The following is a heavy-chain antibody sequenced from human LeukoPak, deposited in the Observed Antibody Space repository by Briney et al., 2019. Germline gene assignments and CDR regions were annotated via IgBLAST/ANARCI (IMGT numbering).Heavy chain of an antibody. CDR1: GGSISSYY. V-gene: IGHV4-4*07. Sequence: SETLSLTCTVSGGSISSYYWSWIRQPAGKGLEWTGRIYTSGSTNYNPSLKSRVTMSVDTSKNQFSLKLSSVTAADTAVYYCARVTPSDIYGGNSRGAFDIWGQGTMVTVSS. CDR3: ARVTPSDIYGGNSRGAFDI. CDR2: IYTSGST. D-gene: IGHD4-23*01. J-gene: IGHJ3*02.